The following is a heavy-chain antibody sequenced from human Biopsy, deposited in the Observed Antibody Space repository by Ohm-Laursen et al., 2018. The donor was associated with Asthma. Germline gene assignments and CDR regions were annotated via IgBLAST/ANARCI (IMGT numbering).Heavy chain of an antibody. J-gene: IGHJ4*02. V-gene: IGHV4-31*03. CDR2: IYYSGGT. Sequence: PSQTLSLTCTVSYGSITSGGYYWTWIRQHPGKGLEWIGFIYYSGGTYYNPSLKSRVSISIDTSKNQFSLKLSSVTAADTAVYYCARAQDYYDSRGYYRSFDYWGQGTLVTVSS. CDR1: YGSITSGGYY. D-gene: IGHD3-22*01. CDR3: ARAQDYYDSRGYYRSFDY.